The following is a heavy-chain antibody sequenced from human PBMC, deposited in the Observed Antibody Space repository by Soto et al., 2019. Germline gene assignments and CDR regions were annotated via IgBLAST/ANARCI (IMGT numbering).Heavy chain of an antibody. J-gene: IGHJ4*02. Sequence: PSETLSLTCTVSGGSISSSSYYWGWIRQPPGKGLEWIGSIYYSGSTYYNPSLKSRVTISVDTSKNQFSLKLSSVTAADTAVYYCARHEDYDSSEIDYWGQGTLVTVSS. CDR1: GGSISSSSYY. CDR2: IYYSGST. D-gene: IGHD3-22*01. V-gene: IGHV4-39*01. CDR3: ARHEDYDSSEIDY.